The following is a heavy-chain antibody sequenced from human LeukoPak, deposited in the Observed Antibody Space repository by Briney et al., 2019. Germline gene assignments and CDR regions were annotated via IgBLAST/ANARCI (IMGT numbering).Heavy chain of an antibody. V-gene: IGHV3-23*01. D-gene: IGHD2-2*02. Sequence: GGSLRLSCAASGFSFSDYAMSWVRQAPGKGLEWVSVISTSGGSTDNADSVKGRFTISRDNSKNTLYLQMNSLRAEDTAVYYCAKKDCSTTSCYKAFDSWGQGTLVTVSS. CDR2: ISTSGGST. J-gene: IGHJ4*02. CDR3: AKKDCSTTSCYKAFDS. CDR1: GFSFSDYA.